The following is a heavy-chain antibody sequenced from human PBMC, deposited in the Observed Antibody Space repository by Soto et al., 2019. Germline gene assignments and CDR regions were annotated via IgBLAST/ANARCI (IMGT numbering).Heavy chain of an antibody. D-gene: IGHD6-13*01. CDR3: ARQGIAAAPGLGMDV. CDR2: ISAYNGNT. Sequence: QVQLVQSGAEVKKPGASVKVSCKASGYTFTSYGISWVRQAPGQGLEWMGWISAYNGNTNYAQKLQGRVTMTKDTSTSTAYLELRSLGSADTAVYYCARQGIAAAPGLGMDVWGQGTTVTVSS. V-gene: IGHV1-18*04. CDR1: GYTFTSYG. J-gene: IGHJ6*02.